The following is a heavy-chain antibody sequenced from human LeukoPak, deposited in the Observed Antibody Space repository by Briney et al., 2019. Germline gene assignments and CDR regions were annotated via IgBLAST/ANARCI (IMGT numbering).Heavy chain of an antibody. CDR3: HANPYDSSGYYGYYFDY. CDR2: IIPILGIA. Sequence: SVKVSCKASGGTFSSYAISWVRQAPGQGLEWMGRIIPILGIANYAQKFQGRVTITADKSTSTAYMELSSLRSEDTAVYYCHANPYDSSGYYGYYFDYWGQGTLVTVSS. D-gene: IGHD3-22*01. J-gene: IGHJ4*02. CDR1: GGTFSSYA. V-gene: IGHV1-69*04.